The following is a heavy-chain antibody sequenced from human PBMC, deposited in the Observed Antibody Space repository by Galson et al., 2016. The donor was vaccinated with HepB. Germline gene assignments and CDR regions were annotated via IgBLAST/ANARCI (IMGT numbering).Heavy chain of an antibody. CDR2: VSGTGANT. V-gene: IGHV3-23*01. D-gene: IGHD5-18*01. Sequence: SLRLSCAASGFTLSAYAMNWVRQAPGKGLEWVSSVSGTGANTYHAESVKGRFTISRDNSKNTLYLQMNSLTAAETAVYYCARAGYNHVPLYYWGPGTLVTVSS. CDR3: ARAGYNHVPLYY. J-gene: IGHJ4*02. CDR1: GFTLSAYA.